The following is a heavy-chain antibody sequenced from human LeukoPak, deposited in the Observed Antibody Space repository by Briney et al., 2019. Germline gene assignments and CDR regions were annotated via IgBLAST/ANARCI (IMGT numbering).Heavy chain of an antibody. V-gene: IGHV1-2*02. CDR3: ARDYNYYGSGSYLDY. D-gene: IGHD3-10*01. CDR1: GYTFTGYY. CDR2: INPNSGGT. J-gene: IGHJ4*02. Sequence: ASVKVSCKASGYTFTGYYMHWVRQAPGQGLEWIGWINPNSGGTNYAQKFQGRVTMTRDTSISTAYMELSRLKSDDTAVYYCARDYNYYGSGSYLDYWGQGTPVTVSS.